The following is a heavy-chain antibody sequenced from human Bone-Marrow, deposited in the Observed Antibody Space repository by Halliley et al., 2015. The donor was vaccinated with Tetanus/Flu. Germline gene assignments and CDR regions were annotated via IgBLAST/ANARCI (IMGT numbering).Heavy chain of an antibody. J-gene: IGHJ4*02. CDR2: ISGSGRST. CDR1: GFTFSSYA. V-gene: IGHV3-23*01. D-gene: IGHD1-26*01. Sequence: SLRLSCAASGFTFSSYAMSWVRQAPGMGLEWVSAISGSGRSTYYADSVKGRFTFSRDNSKNTLYLQMNSLRAEDTAVYYCAKGSVGVGATTLRYFDYWGQGTLVTVSS. CDR3: AKGSVGVGATTLRYFDY.